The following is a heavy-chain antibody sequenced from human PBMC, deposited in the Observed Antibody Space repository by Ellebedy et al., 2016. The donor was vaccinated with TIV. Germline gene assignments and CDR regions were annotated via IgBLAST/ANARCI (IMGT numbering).Heavy chain of an antibody. CDR1: GYIFTAYY. CDR2: INPDSGGT. Sequence: ASVKVSCKTSGYIFTAYYIHWVRQAPGQGLEWMGWINPDSGGTNFPQKFQGRVTMTRDTSVNTAYMKLSRLQSDDPAVYHCARVLRATSGMDVWGQGPTVTVS. V-gene: IGHV1-2*02. J-gene: IGHJ6*02. D-gene: IGHD4/OR15-4a*01. CDR3: ARVLRATSGMDV.